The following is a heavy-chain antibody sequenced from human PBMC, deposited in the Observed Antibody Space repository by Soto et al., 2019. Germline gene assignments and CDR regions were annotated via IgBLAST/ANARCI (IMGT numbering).Heavy chain of an antibody. Sequence: SETLSLTCTVSGGSISSYYWSWIRQPPGKGLEWIGYIYYSGSTNYNPSLKSRVTISVDKSKNQFSLKLSSVTAADTAVYYCATTGYSSSWYSPRNRYGMDVWGQGTTVTVSS. CDR3: ATTGYSSSWYSPRNRYGMDV. D-gene: IGHD6-13*01. CDR2: IYYSGST. J-gene: IGHJ6*02. CDR1: GGSISSYY. V-gene: IGHV4-59*12.